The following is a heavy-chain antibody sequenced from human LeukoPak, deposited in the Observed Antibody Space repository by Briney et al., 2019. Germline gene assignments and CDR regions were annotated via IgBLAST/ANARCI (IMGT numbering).Heavy chain of an antibody. CDR1: GGSISSYY. V-gene: IGHV4-4*07. J-gene: IGHJ6*03. CDR3: ARESAQYYYYYYMDV. Sequence: SETLSLTCTVSGGSISSYYWSWIRQPAGKGLEWIWRIYTSGSTNYNPSLKSRVTMSVDTSKNQFSLKLSSVTAADTAVYYCARESAQYYYYYYMDVWGKGTTVTVSS. CDR2: IYTSGST.